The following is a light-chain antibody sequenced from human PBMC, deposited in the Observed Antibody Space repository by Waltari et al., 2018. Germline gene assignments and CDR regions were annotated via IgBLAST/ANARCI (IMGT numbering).Light chain of an antibody. V-gene: IGKV3D-15*01. CDR3: QQYNNWPLT. Sequence: EIVMTQSPATLSVSPGERATLSCRASQSVNSNLAWYQQKPGQAPSLLIYGASTRATGIPARFIGSGSGTEFTLIISSLQSEDSAVYYCQQYNNWPLTFGGGTKVEIK. CDR1: QSVNSN. J-gene: IGKJ4*01. CDR2: GAS.